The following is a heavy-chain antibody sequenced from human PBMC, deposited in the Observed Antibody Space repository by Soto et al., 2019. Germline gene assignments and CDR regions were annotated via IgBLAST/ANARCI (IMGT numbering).Heavy chain of an antibody. Sequence: SETLSLTCAVSGGSFSDFYWTWIRQLPGKGLEWIGEINHIGYTNYNPSLESRVAISVDTSKNQFSLNLRSVTAADTAVYYCGPRGAVAPRGYWGGGTQVTVSS. V-gene: IGHV4-34*01. CDR2: INHIGYT. J-gene: IGHJ4*02. CDR1: GGSFSDFY. CDR3: GPRGAVAPRGY. D-gene: IGHD2-15*01.